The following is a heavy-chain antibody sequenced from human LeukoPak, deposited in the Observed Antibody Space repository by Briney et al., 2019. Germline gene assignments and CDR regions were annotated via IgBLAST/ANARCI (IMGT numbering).Heavy chain of an antibody. J-gene: IGHJ4*02. D-gene: IGHD3-3*01. CDR3: ARVGDFWSGYLFDY. CDR1: GGSISSYY. CDR2: IYTSGST. V-gene: IGHV4-4*07. Sequence: SETLSLTCTASGGSISSYYWSWIRQPAGKGLEWIGRIYTSGSTNYNPSLKSRVTMSVDTSKNQFSLKLSSVTAADTAVYYCARVGDFWSGYLFDYWGQGTLVTVAS.